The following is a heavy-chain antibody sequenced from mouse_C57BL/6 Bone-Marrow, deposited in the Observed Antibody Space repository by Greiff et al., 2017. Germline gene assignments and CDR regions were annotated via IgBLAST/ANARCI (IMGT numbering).Heavy chain of an antibody. CDR2: IYPGDGDT. D-gene: IGHD2-4*01. CDR1: GYAFSSYW. V-gene: IGHV1-80*01. J-gene: IGHJ4*01. Sequence: QVQLQQSGAELVKPGASVKISCKASGYAFSSYWMNWVKQRPGKGLEWIGQIYPGDGDTNYNGKFKGKATLTADKSSSTAYMQLSSLTSEDSAVYFCARFVYDDYDRLYSAMDYWGQGTSVTVSS. CDR3: ARFVYDDYDRLYSAMDY.